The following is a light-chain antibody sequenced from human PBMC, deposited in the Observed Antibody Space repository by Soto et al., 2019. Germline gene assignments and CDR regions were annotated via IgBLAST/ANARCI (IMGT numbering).Light chain of an antibody. Sequence: IELTQSPATLAVSPGEGASLSCRASQTVSTDLAWYHQKPGQAPRLLIYGASTRATGIPARFSGRGSGTDFTLTISRLEPEDFAVYYCQQYGGSPTFG. V-gene: IGKV3-20*01. CDR2: GAS. CDR1: QTVSTD. J-gene: IGKJ2*01. CDR3: QQYGGSPT.